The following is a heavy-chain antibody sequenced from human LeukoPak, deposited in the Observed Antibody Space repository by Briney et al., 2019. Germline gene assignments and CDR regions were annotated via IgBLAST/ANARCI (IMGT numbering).Heavy chain of an antibody. CDR3: ARGRQWLGYYYYYMDV. CDR1: GYTFTGYY. Sequence: VASVTVSCKASGYTFTGYYMHWVRQAPGQGLEWMGWINPNSGGTNYAQKFQGRVTMTRDTSISTAYMELSRLRSDDTAVYYCARGRQWLGYYYYYMDVWGKGTTVTVSS. J-gene: IGHJ6*03. D-gene: IGHD6-19*01. CDR2: INPNSGGT. V-gene: IGHV1-2*02.